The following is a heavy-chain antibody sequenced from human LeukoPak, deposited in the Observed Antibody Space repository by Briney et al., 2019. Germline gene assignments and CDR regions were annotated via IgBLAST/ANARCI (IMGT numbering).Heavy chain of an antibody. J-gene: IGHJ5*02. CDR3: ARGGYYYGSGSYYP. CDR1: GYTFTSYD. D-gene: IGHD3-10*01. Sequence: ASVKVSCKASGYTFTSYDINWVRQATGQGLEWMGWMNPNSGNTGYAQKFQGTVTMTRNTSISTSYMELSSLRSEDTAVYYCARGGYYYGSGSYYPWGQGTLVTVSS. CDR2: MNPNSGNT. V-gene: IGHV1-8*01.